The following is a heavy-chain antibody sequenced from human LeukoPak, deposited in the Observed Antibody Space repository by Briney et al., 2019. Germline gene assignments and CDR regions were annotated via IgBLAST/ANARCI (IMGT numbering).Heavy chain of an antibody. Sequence: GASVKVSCKASGYTFTGYYMHWVRQAPGQGLEWMGWINPNSGGTNYAQKFQGWVTMTRDTSISTAYMELSRLRSDDTAVYYCARDRRYFDWSPHAYGMDVWGQGTTVTVSS. CDR1: GYTFTGYY. J-gene: IGHJ6*02. CDR3: ARDRRYFDWSPHAYGMDV. V-gene: IGHV1-2*04. D-gene: IGHD3-9*01. CDR2: INPNSGGT.